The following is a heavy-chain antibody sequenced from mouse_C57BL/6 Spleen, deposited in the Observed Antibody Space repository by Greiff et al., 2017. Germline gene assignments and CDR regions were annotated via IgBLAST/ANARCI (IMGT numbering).Heavy chain of an antibody. D-gene: IGHD1-1*01. Sequence: EVQLVESGAELVRPGASVKLSCTASGFNIKDYSMHWVKQRPEQGLEWIGRIDPEGGDTEYAPNFQGKATMTADTASNTAFLQLSSLTSEDTAVYYCFDYGSNWYFDVWGTGTTVTVSS. J-gene: IGHJ1*03. CDR1: GFNIKDYS. CDR3: FDYGSNWYFDV. CDR2: IDPEGGDT. V-gene: IGHV14-1*01.